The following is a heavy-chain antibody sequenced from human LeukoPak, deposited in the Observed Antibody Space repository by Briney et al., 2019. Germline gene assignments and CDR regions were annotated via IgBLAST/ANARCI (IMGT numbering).Heavy chain of an antibody. CDR1: GFTFSSYA. Sequence: PGGSLRLSCAASGFTFSSYAMHWVRQAPGKGLEWVAVISYDGSNKYYADSVKGRFTISRDNSKNTLYLQMNSLRAEDTAVYYCASALGLGYCSGGSCYSRPSDYWGQGTLVTVSS. V-gene: IGHV3-30*04. J-gene: IGHJ4*02. D-gene: IGHD2-15*01. CDR2: ISYDGSNK. CDR3: ASALGLGYCSGGSCYSRPSDY.